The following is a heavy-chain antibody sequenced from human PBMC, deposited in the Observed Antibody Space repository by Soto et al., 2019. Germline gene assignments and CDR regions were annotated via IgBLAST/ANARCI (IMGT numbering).Heavy chain of an antibody. CDR3: VRSDVLTDYYFDF. D-gene: IGHD3-9*01. CDR1: GFTFSSYW. V-gene: IGHV3-74*01. Sequence: PGGSLRLSCAASGFTFSSYWMHWVRQAPGKGLVWVSRIYSDGSSTTSADSVKGRFTISRDNAKDTLYLQMNSLRADDTAIYYCVRSDVLTDYYFDFWGQGTLVTVSS. CDR2: IYSDGSST. J-gene: IGHJ4*02.